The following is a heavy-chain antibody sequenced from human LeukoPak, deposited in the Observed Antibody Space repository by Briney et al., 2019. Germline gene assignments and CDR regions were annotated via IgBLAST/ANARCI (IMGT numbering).Heavy chain of an antibody. CDR1: GGSISSHY. D-gene: IGHD5-24*01. V-gene: IGHV4-59*08. CDR2: IYYSGST. Sequence: PSETLSLTCTVSGGSISSHYWRWIRHPPGKGLECIGYIYYSGSTNYNPSLKSRVTISVDTSKNQFSLKLSSVTAADTAVYYCARLPRSRATISSFDYWGQGTLVTVSS. CDR3: ARLPRSRATISSFDY. J-gene: IGHJ4*02.